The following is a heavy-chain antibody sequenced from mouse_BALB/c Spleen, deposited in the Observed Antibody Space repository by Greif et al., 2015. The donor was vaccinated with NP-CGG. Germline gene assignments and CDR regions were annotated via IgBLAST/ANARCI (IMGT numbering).Heavy chain of an antibody. V-gene: IGHV5-9-3*01. CDR1: GFTFSSYA. Sequence: EVQRVESGGGLVKPGGSLKLSCAASGFTFSSYAMSWVRQTPEKRLEWVATISSGGSYTYYPDSVKGRFTISRDNAKNTLYLQMSSLRSEDTAMYYCAREGDYYGSSSWFAYWGQGTLVTVSA. J-gene: IGHJ3*01. D-gene: IGHD1-1*01. CDR2: ISSGGSYT. CDR3: AREGDYYGSSSWFAY.